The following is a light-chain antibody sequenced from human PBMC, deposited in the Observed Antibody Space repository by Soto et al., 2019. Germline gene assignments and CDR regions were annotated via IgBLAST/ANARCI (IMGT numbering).Light chain of an antibody. CDR3: SSYTGSSTL. J-gene: IGLJ2*01. CDR2: EVS. V-gene: IGLV2-14*01. CDR1: SSDVGGYNY. Sequence: QSALTQPASVSGSPGQSITISCTGTSSDVGGYNYVSWYQHHPGKAPKLMIYEVSNRPSGVSNRFSGSKSGNTASLTISGLQPEDEADYYCSSYTGSSTLFGGGTKLTVL.